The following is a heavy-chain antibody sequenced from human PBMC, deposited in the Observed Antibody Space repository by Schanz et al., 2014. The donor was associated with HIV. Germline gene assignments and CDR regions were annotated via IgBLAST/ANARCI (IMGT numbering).Heavy chain of an antibody. CDR3: ARSRGPGSYYPPPVY. D-gene: IGHD3-10*01. CDR1: GGTFSIYA. CDR2: IIPIFGTA. Sequence: QVQLVQSGSEVKKPGSSVKVSCTASGGTFSIYAISWVRQAPGQGLEWMGGIIPIFGTANYAQKFQGRVTIIADESTSTAYMELSSLRSADTAVYYGARSRGPGSYYPPPVYWGQGTLVTVSS. V-gene: IGHV1-69*01. J-gene: IGHJ4*02.